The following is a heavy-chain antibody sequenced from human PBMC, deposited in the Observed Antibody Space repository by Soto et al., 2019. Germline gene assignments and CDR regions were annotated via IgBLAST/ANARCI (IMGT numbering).Heavy chain of an antibody. V-gene: IGHV1-2*02. CDR2: INPNSGGT. CDR1: GGTFSSYA. CDR3: ARAQPDIVATSSPDY. D-gene: IGHD5-12*01. Sequence: QVQLVQSGAEVKKPGSSVKVSCKASGGTFSSYAISWVRQAPGQGLEWMGWINPNSGGTNYAQKFQGRVTMTRDTSISTAYMELSRLRSDDTAVYYCARAQPDIVATSSPDYWGQGTLVTVSS. J-gene: IGHJ4*02.